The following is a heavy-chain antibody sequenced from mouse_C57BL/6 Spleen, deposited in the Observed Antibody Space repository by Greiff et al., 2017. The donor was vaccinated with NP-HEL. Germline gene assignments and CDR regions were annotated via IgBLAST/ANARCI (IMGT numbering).Heavy chain of an antibody. Sequence: EVQLMESGGGLVKPGGSLKLSCAASGFTFSSYTMSWVRQTPEKRLEWVATISGGGGNTYYPDSVKGRFTISRDNAKNTLYLQMSSLRSEDTALYYCARRRGYYFDYWGQGTTLTVSS. J-gene: IGHJ2*01. CDR3: ARRRGYYFDY. CDR1: GFTFSSYT. CDR2: ISGGGGNT. V-gene: IGHV5-9*01.